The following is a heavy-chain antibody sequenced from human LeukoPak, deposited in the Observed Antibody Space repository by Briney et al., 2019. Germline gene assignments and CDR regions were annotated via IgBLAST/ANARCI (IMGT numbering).Heavy chain of an antibody. V-gene: IGHV4-4*07. J-gene: IGHJ5*02. Sequence: SETLSLTCTVSGGSISSYYWSWIRQPAGKGLEWIGRIYTSGSTNYNPSLKSRVTMSVDTSKNQFSLKLSSVTAADTAVYYCARDRRHSGRENWFDPWGQGTLVTVSS. CDR2: IYTSGST. D-gene: IGHD1-26*01. CDR3: ARDRRHSGRENWFDP. CDR1: GGSISSYY.